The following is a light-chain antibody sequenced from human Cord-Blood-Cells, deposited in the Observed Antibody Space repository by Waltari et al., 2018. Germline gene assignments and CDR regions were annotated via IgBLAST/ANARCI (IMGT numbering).Light chain of an antibody. CDR2: GAS. V-gene: IGKV3-20*01. CDR1: QSVSSSY. Sequence: EIVLTQSPGTLSLSPGERATLSCRASQSVSSSYLAWYQQKPGQAPRLLIYGASSRATGIPDRFSGSGSGTDFTITISRLEPEECAVYYCQQYGSSPPYSFGQGTKLEIK. CDR3: QQYGSSPPYS. J-gene: IGKJ2*03.